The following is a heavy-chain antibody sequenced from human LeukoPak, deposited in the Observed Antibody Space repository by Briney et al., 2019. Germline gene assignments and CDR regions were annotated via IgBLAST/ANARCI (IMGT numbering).Heavy chain of an antibody. CDR3: ARSDYYGSGSYYD. V-gene: IGHV1-2*02. CDR2: ISPNSGGT. CDR1: GYTFTGYY. J-gene: IGHJ4*02. Sequence: GASVKVSCKASGYTFTGYYMHWVRQAPGQGLEWMGWISPNSGGTNYAQKFQGRVTMTRDTSISTAYMELSRLRSDDTAVYYCARSDYYGSGSYYDWGQGTLVTVSS. D-gene: IGHD3-10*01.